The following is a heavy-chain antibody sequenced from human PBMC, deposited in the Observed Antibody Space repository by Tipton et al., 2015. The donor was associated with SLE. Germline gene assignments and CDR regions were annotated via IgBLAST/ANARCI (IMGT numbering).Heavy chain of an antibody. CDR3: VRGPRGSSGYPS. CDR2: IYTSGST. D-gene: IGHD3-22*01. CDR1: GGSISSGSYY. V-gene: IGHV4-61*02. J-gene: IGHJ4*02. Sequence: TLSLTCTVSGGSISSGSYYWSWIRPPAGKGLEWIGRIYTSGSTTYNPALKSRVTISVDTSKNQFSLKLSYVTAADTAVYYCVRGPRGSSGYPSWGRGTLVTVSS.